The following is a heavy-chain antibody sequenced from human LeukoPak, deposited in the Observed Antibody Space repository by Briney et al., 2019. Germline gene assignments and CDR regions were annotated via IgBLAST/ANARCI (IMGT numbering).Heavy chain of an antibody. CDR3: ARAHRSNCSGGSCYSFDY. Sequence: SETLSLTCTVSGSSISSYYWSWIRQPAGKGLEWIGRIYTSGSTNYNPSLKSRVTMSVDTSKNQFSLKLSSVTAADTAVYYCARAHRSNCSGGSCYSFDYWGQGTLVTVSS. D-gene: IGHD2-15*01. J-gene: IGHJ4*02. CDR2: IYTSGST. CDR1: GSSISSYY. V-gene: IGHV4-4*07.